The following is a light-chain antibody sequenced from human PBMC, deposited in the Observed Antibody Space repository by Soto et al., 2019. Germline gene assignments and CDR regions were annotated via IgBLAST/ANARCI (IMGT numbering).Light chain of an antibody. J-gene: IGKJ1*01. Sequence: EIVLTQSPGTLSLSPGERATLSCRASQSVSSSYLAWYQQKPGQAPRLLIYGASSRATGIPDRFSGSGSGTDFTLTISRLEPDDFAVYYCQQYGRSPTFGHETKVELK. CDR2: GAS. CDR1: QSVSSSY. V-gene: IGKV3-20*01. CDR3: QQYGRSPT.